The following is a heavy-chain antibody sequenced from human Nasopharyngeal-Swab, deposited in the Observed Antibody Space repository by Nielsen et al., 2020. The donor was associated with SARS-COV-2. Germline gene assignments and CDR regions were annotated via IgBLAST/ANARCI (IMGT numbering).Heavy chain of an antibody. V-gene: IGHV3-30-3*01. D-gene: IGHD3-22*01. CDR1: GFTFSSYA. CDR3: ARDRRRPGVDSSGYYASIGY. CDR2: ISYDGSNK. J-gene: IGHJ4*02. Sequence: GESLKISCAASGFTFSSYAMHWVRQAPGKGLEWVADISYDGSNKYYADSVKGRFTISRDNSKNTLYLQMNSLRAEDTAVYYCARDRRRPGVDSSGYYASIGYWGQGTLVTVSS.